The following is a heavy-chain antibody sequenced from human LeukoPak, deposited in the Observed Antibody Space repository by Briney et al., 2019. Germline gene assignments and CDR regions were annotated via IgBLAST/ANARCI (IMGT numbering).Heavy chain of an antibody. J-gene: IGHJ4*02. CDR2: ISSSSSYI. D-gene: IGHD6-19*01. Sequence: GGSLRLSCAASGFTFSSYSMNWVRQAPGKGLEWVSSISSSSSYIYYADSVKGRFTISRDNAKNSLYLQMNSLRAEDTAVYYCARYSSGMAYAFDYWGQGTLVTVSS. V-gene: IGHV3-21*01. CDR1: GFTFSSYS. CDR3: ARYSSGMAYAFDY.